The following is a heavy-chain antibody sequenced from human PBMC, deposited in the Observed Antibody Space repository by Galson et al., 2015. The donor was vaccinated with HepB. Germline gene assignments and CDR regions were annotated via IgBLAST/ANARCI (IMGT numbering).Heavy chain of an antibody. D-gene: IGHD3-10*01. Sequence: SVKVSCKASGYTFTNYDINWVRQATGQGLEWMGWISVYNGNTNSAQKFQGRVTMTTDTSTDRAYMELRSLRSDDTAVYYCARMYYGSGSTYTDFWGQGTLVTVSS. CDR2: ISVYNGNT. V-gene: IGHV1-18*01. J-gene: IGHJ4*02. CDR1: GYTFTNYD. CDR3: ARMYYGSGSTYTDF.